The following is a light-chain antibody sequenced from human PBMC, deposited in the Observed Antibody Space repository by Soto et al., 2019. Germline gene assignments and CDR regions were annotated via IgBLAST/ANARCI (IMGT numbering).Light chain of an antibody. CDR3: CSYAGSYYV. Sequence: QSALTQPRSVSGSPGQTVTISCTGTSSDVGGYNYVSCYQQHPGKAPKLMIYDVSKRPSGVPDRFSGAKSGNTASLTISGLHAEDEADYYCCSYAGSYYVFGTGNKLTVL. J-gene: IGLJ1*01. CDR2: DVS. CDR1: SSDVGGYNY. V-gene: IGLV2-11*01.